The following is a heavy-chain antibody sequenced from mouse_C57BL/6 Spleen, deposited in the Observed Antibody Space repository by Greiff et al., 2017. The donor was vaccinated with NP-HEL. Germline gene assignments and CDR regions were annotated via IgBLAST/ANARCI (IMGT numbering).Heavy chain of an antibody. Sequence: VQLQQPGAELVKPGASVKLSCTASGYTFTSYWMQWVKQRPGQGLEWIGEIDPFDSYTNYTQKFKGKATLTVDTSSSTAYMQLSSLTSEDSAVYYCARSYYSNYLYYYAMDYWGQGTSVTVSS. CDR1: GYTFTSYW. V-gene: IGHV1-50*01. CDR3: ARSYYSNYLYYYAMDY. J-gene: IGHJ4*01. D-gene: IGHD2-5*01. CDR2: IDPFDSYT.